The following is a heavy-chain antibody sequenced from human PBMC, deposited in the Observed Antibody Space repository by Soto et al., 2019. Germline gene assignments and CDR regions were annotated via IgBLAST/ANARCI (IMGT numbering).Heavy chain of an antibody. Sequence: QVQLVQSGAEVKKPGASVKVSCKASGYTFTTYGIIWVRQAPGQGLEWMGWISASNGNTYYGQKFQGRVNMTTDAFTSTAYMAMSSLTSDGAAVYFCARALPSRSSVDSWGRGTLVTVSS. V-gene: IGHV1-18*01. CDR1: GYTFTTYG. CDR2: ISASNGNT. D-gene: IGHD6-25*01. CDR3: ARALPSRSSVDS. J-gene: IGHJ4*02.